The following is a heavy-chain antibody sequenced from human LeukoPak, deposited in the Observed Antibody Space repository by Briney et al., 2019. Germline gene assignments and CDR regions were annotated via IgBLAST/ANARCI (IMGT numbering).Heavy chain of an antibody. CDR2: IKQDGSEK. J-gene: IGHJ4*02. D-gene: IGHD3-9*01. CDR3: ASPSHLRYFDWLPFHFDY. Sequence: GSLRLSCAASGFTFSSYWMSWVRQAPGKGLEWVANIKQDGSEKYYVDSVKGRFTISRDNAKNSLYLQMNSLRAEDTAVYYCASPSHLRYFDWLPFHFDYWGQGTLVTVSS. V-gene: IGHV3-7*01. CDR1: GFTFSSYW.